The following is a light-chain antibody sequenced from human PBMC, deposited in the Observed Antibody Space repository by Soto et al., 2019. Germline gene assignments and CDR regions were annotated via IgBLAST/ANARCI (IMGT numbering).Light chain of an antibody. Sequence: ETVMTQSPAALSVSPGEKITLSCRASQSVSRNLAWYQQRPGQTPRLVIYGASTRATGIPVRFTASGSGTEFTLTISSLQSVDFAVYYCQQYHNWPLTFGGGTKVEIK. V-gene: IGKV3-15*01. CDR1: QSVSRN. J-gene: IGKJ4*01. CDR3: QQYHNWPLT. CDR2: GAS.